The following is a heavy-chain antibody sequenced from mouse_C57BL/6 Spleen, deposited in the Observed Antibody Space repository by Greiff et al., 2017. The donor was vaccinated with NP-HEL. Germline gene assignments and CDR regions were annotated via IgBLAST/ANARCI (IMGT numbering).Heavy chain of an antibody. D-gene: IGHD2-4*01. CDR2: ISSGSSTI. CDR3: AREGYDYDSAWFAY. J-gene: IGHJ3*01. V-gene: IGHV5-17*01. CDR1: GFTFSDYG. Sequence: EVQRVESGGGLVKPGGSLKLSCAASGFTFSDYGMHWVRQAPEKGLEWVAYISSGSSTIYYADTVKGRFTISRDNAKHTLFLQMTSLRSEDTAMYYCAREGYDYDSAWFAYWGQGTLVTVSA.